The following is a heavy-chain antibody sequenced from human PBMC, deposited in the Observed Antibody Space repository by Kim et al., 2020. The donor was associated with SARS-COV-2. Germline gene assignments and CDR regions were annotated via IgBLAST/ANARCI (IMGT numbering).Heavy chain of an antibody. V-gene: IGHV1-3*01. J-gene: IGHJ4*02. CDR3: AREGYEVGALDY. Sequence: ASVKVSCKASGYTFTSYAMHWVRQAPGQRLEWMGWINAGNGNTKYSQKFQGRVTITRDTSASTAYMELSSLRSEDTAVYYCAREGYEVGALDYWGQGTLVTVSS. CDR2: INAGNGNT. D-gene: IGHD1-26*01. CDR1: GYTFTSYA.